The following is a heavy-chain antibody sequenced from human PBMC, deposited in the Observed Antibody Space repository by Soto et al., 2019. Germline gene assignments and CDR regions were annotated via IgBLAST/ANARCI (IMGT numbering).Heavy chain of an antibody. J-gene: IGHJ3*02. V-gene: IGHV5-51*01. CDR3: ARQPRGSLYSGSYQGTFDI. CDR2: IYPGDSDT. Sequence: GESLKISCKGSGYSFTSYWIGWVRQMPGKGLEWMGIIYPGDSDTRYSPSFQGQVTISADKSISTAYLQWSSLKASDTAMYYCARQPRGSLYSGSYQGTFDIWGQGTIVTVSS. D-gene: IGHD1-26*01. CDR1: GYSFTSYW.